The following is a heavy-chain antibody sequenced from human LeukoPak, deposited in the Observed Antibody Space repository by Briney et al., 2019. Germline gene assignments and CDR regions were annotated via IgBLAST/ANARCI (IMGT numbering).Heavy chain of an antibody. CDR1: GFTFSSYG. V-gene: IGHV3-30*18. J-gene: IGHJ6*02. CDR2: ISYDGSNK. CDR3: AKDRRIAAAGKYYYYYYGMEV. Sequence: GGSLRLSCAASGFTFSSYGMHWVRQAPRKGLEWVAVISYDGSNKYYTDSVKGRFTISRDNSKNTLYLQMNSLRAEDTAVYYCAKDRRIAAAGKYYYYYYGMEVWGQGTTVTVSS. D-gene: IGHD6-13*01.